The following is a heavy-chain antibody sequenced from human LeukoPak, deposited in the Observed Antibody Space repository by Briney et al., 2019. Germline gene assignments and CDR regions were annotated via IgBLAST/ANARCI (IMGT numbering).Heavy chain of an antibody. CDR3: AVDTAMVDAFDI. CDR1: GGTFSSYA. J-gene: IGHJ3*02. CDR2: IIPIFGTA. D-gene: IGHD5-18*01. V-gene: IGHV1-69*13. Sequence: GASVKVSCKASGGTFSSYAISWVRQAPGQGLEWMGGIIPIFGTANYAQKFQGRVTITADESTSTAYMELSSLRSEDTAVYYCAVDTAMVDAFDIWGQGTMVTVSS.